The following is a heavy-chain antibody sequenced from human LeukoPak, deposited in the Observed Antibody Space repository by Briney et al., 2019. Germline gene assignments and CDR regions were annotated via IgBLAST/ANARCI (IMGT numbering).Heavy chain of an antibody. J-gene: IGHJ3*02. D-gene: IGHD6-13*01. CDR3: ASPTQIAAAGTGAFDI. V-gene: IGHV3-21*01. CDR1: GFTFSSYS. CDR2: ISSSSSYI. Sequence: GGSLRLSCAVSGFTFSSYSMNWVRQAPGKGLEWVSSISSSSSYIYYADSVKGRFTISRDNAKNSLYLQMNSLRAEDTAVYYCASPTQIAAAGTGAFDIWGQGTMVTVSS.